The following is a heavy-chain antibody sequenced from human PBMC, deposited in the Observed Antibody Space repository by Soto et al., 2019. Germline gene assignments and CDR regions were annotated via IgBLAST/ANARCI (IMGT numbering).Heavy chain of an antibody. J-gene: IGHJ5*01. V-gene: IGHV3-33*01. CDR3: ATDKQWLVPDS. Sequence: QSGGLLRFSFAVFDFTFSSYGLHGVGQGPGKGLEGGAVIWYEGRNKYYAGSVKGRFTISRANSKNTPTWQSNSLRAEDTAVYYCATDKQWLVPDSWGQGTLVTVSS. D-gene: IGHD6-19*01. CDR1: DFTFSSYG. CDR2: IWYEGRNK.